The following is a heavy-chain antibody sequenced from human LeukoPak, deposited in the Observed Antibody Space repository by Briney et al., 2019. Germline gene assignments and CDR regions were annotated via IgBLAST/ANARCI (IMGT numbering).Heavy chain of an antibody. Sequence: ASVKVSCKASGYTFTNYGISWVRQAPGQGLEWVGWISAYKVDTNYAQKFQGRVTMTKDTSTSTAHMELRSLRSDDTAVYYCARVGYCSSSSCPTTYYYYYYYMDVWGKGTTVTVSS. D-gene: IGHD2-15*01. CDR1: GYTFTNYG. V-gene: IGHV1-18*01. CDR2: ISAYKVDT. CDR3: ARVGYCSSSSCPTTYYYYYYYMDV. J-gene: IGHJ6*03.